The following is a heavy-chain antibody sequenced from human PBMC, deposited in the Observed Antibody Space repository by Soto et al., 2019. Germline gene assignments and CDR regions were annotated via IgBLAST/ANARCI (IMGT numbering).Heavy chain of an antibody. D-gene: IGHD3-22*01. CDR1: GGSVSSGGYY. CDR3: ARGGSTYYYDSSGYRGAFDI. J-gene: IGHJ3*02. Sequence: TSETLSLTCTVSGGSVSSGGYYWSWIRQHPGKGLEWIGYIYYSGSTYYNPSLKSRVTISVDTSKNQFSLKLSSVTAADTAVYYCARGGSTYYYDSSGYRGAFDIWGQGTMVTVSS. CDR2: IYYSGST. V-gene: IGHV4-31*03.